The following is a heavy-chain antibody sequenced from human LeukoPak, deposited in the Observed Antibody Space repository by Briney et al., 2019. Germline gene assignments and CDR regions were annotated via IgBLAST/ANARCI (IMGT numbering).Heavy chain of an antibody. CDR3: ARNSIVGATVEDY. J-gene: IGHJ4*02. CDR1: GGSVSSGSYY. Sequence: SETLSLTCTVSGGSVSSGSYYWSWIRQPPGKGLEWIGYIYYSGSTNYNPTLKSRVTISVDTSKNQFSLKLSSVTAADTAVYYCARNSIVGATVEDYWGQGTLDTVSS. D-gene: IGHD1-26*01. V-gene: IGHV4-61*01. CDR2: IYYSGST.